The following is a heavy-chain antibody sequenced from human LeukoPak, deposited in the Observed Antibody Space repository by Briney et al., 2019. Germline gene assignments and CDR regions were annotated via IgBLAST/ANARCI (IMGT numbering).Heavy chain of an antibody. CDR2: IRYDGGNK. Sequence: PGGSLRLSCAASGFTFSSYGMHWVRQAPGKGLEWVAFIRYDGGNKYYADSVKGRFTISRDNSKNTLYLQMNSLRAEDTAVYYCAKDRRVEDGDYHPPDYWGQGTLVTVSS. J-gene: IGHJ4*02. CDR1: GFTFSSYG. CDR3: AKDRRVEDGDYHPPDY. V-gene: IGHV3-30*02. D-gene: IGHD4-17*01.